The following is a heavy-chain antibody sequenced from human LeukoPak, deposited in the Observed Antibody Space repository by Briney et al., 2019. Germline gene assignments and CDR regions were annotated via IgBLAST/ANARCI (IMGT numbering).Heavy chain of an antibody. CDR2: ISGTAFST. Sequence: WGSLRLYSAASGFTFSSYDMSWVRHAQGLGLEWVSIISGTAFSTYYADYLRVRFTIYRYNAKNYLYLQRNRRDAQDTALYYCCGSEGYGSPTNWFDPWGQGTLVTVSS. V-gene: IGHV3-23*01. J-gene: IGHJ5*02. CDR1: GFTFSSYD. CDR3: CGSEGYGSPTNWFDP. D-gene: IGHD6-13*01.